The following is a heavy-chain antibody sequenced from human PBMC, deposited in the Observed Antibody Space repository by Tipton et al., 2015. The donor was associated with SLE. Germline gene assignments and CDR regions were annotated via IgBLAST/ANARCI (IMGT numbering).Heavy chain of an antibody. J-gene: IGHJ3*02. Sequence: TLSLTCTVSGGSISSYYWSWIRPPPGKGLEWIGYIYYSGSTNYNPSLKSRVTISVDTSKNQVSLKLSSVPAADTAVYYCARDAFRGAFDIWGQGTMVTVSS. CDR2: IYYSGST. CDR1: GGSISSYY. D-gene: IGHD3-10*01. CDR3: ARDAFRGAFDI. V-gene: IGHV4-59*12.